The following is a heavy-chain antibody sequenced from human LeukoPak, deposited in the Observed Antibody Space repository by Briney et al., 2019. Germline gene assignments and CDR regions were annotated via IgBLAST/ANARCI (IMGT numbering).Heavy chain of an antibody. CDR3: ARERGNTFDI. D-gene: IGHD2/OR15-2a*01. CDR1: GFTFSSYS. Sequence: PGGSLRLSCAASGFTFSSYSMNWVPQAPGKGLEWVSSISSSSSYIYYADSVKGRFTISRDNAKNSLYLQMNSLRAEDTAVYYCARERGNTFDIWGQGTMVTVSS. V-gene: IGHV3-21*01. CDR2: ISSSSSYI. J-gene: IGHJ3*02.